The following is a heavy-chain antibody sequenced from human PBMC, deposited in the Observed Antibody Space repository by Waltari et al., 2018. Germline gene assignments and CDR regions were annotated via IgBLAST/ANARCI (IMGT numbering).Heavy chain of an antibody. CDR2: FKSDGTGT. CDR3: ARGHYDSRLDY. V-gene: IGHV3-74*01. D-gene: IGHD3-22*01. J-gene: IGHJ4*02. Sequence: VQLVGSGAGLVRPGGSLRLSCQVSGFTFGSYWMHWVRQVPGKGRVWVSRFKSDGTGTIYAESVKGRFTISRDNAKNTLYLQMNSLRGEDTAAYYCARGHYDSRLDYWGQGTLVSVSS. CDR1: GFTFGSYW.